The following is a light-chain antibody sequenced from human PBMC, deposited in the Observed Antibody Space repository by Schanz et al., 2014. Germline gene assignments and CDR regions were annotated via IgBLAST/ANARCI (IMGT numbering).Light chain of an antibody. CDR3: AAWDDSLNSWV. J-gene: IGLJ3*02. CDR2: SDS. CDR1: RSNIGSNS. V-gene: IGLV1-44*01. Sequence: QSVLTQPPSTSGTPGQRVTISCSGSRSNIGSNSVYWYQQFPGTAPKLLIYSDSERPSGVPDRFSDSKSGTAASLAISGLQSEDEADYYCAAWDDSLNSWVFGGGTKLTVL.